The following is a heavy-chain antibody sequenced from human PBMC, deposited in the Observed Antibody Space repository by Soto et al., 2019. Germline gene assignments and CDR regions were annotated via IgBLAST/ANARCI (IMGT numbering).Heavy chain of an antibody. CDR2: ISAYNGNT. CDR1: GYTFTSYG. V-gene: IGHV1-18*01. D-gene: IGHD1-20*01. CDR3: ARDFNWNDVFGPTGDAFDI. Sequence: ASVKVFCKASGYTFTSYGISWVRQAPGQGLEWMGWISAYNGNTNYAQKLQGRVTMTTDTSTSTAYMELRSLRSDDTAVYYCARDFNWNDVFGPTGDAFDIWGQGTMVTVSS. J-gene: IGHJ3*02.